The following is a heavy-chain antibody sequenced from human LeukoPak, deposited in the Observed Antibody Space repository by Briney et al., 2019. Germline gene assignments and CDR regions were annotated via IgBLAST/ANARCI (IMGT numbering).Heavy chain of an antibody. Sequence: GGSLRLSCAASGFTVSSNYMSWVRQAPGKGLEWVSVIYSGGSTYYADSVKGRFTISRDNSKNTLYLQMNSLRAEDTAVYYCARRPGGSYYYYGMDVWGQGTTVTVSS. CDR3: ARRPGGSYYYYGMDV. V-gene: IGHV3-53*01. CDR1: GFTVSSNY. J-gene: IGHJ6*02. CDR2: IYSGGST. D-gene: IGHD3-10*01.